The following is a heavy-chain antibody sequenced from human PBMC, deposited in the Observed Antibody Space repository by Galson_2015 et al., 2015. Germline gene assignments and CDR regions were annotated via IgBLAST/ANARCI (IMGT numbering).Heavy chain of an antibody. CDR3: ARASGMYYDFWSGPTDY. CDR2: ISFDGSDK. Sequence: SLRLSCAASGFTFSSYGIHWVRQAPGKGLEWVAVISFDGSDKYYADSVKCRFTISRDNSKNTLYLQMNRLRPEDTAVYYCARASGMYYDFWSGPTDYWGKGTLVTVSS. J-gene: IGHJ4*02. V-gene: IGHV3-30*01. D-gene: IGHD3-3*01. CDR1: GFTFSSYG.